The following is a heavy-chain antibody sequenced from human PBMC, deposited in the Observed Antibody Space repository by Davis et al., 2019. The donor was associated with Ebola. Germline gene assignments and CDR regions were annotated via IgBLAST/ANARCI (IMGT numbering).Heavy chain of an antibody. V-gene: IGHV3-7*01. CDR2: IKKDGSEK. J-gene: IGHJ4*02. D-gene: IGHD3-10*01. CDR1: GGSFSGYY. CDR3: ARTTLWFGEPAPLYYFDY. Sequence: PSETLSLTCAVYGGSFSGYYWSWVRQPPGKGLEWVANIKKDGSEKYYVDSVKGRFTISRDNAKNSLYLQMNSLRAEDTAVYYCARTTLWFGEPAPLYYFDYWGQGTLVTVSS.